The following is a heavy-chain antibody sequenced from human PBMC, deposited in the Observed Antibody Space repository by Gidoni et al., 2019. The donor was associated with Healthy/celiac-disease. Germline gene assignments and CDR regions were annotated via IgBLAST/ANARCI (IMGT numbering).Heavy chain of an antibody. CDR2: IYYSGST. V-gene: IGHV4-31*03. CDR1: GGSISSGGYY. CDR3: ARTGDPHYYGSGTVDY. J-gene: IGHJ4*02. Sequence: QVQLQESGPGLVKPSQTLSLTCTVSGGSISSGGYYWSWIRQHPGKGLEWIGYIYYSGSTYYNPSLKSRVTISVDTSKNQFSLKLSSVTAADTAVYYCARTGDPHYYGSGTVDYWGQGTLVTVSS. D-gene: IGHD3-10*01.